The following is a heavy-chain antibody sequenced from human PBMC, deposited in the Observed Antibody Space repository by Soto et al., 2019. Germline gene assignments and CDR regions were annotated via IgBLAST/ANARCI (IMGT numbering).Heavy chain of an antibody. V-gene: IGHV1-69*01. Sequence: QVPLVQSGAEVKKPGSSVKVSCKASGGTFTSYAVVWVRQAPGQGLEWMGGIVPILGTSKYAQRVQGRVSLTADGSWSTVYMELSSLRYDDTAIYYCARELERHNYYYGMDVWGQGTTVTVPS. CDR3: ARELERHNYYYGMDV. CDR1: GGTFTSYA. J-gene: IGHJ6*02. D-gene: IGHD1-1*01. CDR2: IVPILGTS.